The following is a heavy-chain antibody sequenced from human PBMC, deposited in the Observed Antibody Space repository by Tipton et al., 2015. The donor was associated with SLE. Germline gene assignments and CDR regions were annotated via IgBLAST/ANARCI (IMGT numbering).Heavy chain of an antibody. J-gene: IGHJ2*01. Sequence: TLSLTCTVSGGSISSYYWSWIRQPPGKGLEWIGYIYYSGSTNYNPSLKSRVTISVDMSKNQFSLKLSSLTAAEMAVYYCASGHGVVIVPGWYFDLWGRGTLVTVYS. CDR3: ASGHGVVIVPGWYFDL. CDR1: GGSISSYY. D-gene: IGHD2-21*01. CDR2: IYYSGST. V-gene: IGHV4-59*12.